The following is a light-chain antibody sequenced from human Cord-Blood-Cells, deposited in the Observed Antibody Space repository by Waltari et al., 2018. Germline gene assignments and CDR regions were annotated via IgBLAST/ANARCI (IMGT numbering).Light chain of an antibody. V-gene: IGLV3-1*01. CDR3: QAWDSSTVV. Sequence: SYELTQPPSVSVSPGQTASITCSGDKLGDKYACWYQQKPGQSPVLVIYQGSKRPSGFPERFSGSSSGNTATLTISGTQAMDEADYYCQAWDSSTVVFGTGTKVTVL. CDR1: KLGDKY. J-gene: IGLJ1*01. CDR2: QGS.